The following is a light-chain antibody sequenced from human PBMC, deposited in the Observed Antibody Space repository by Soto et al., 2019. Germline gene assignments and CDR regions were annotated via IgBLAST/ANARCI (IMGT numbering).Light chain of an antibody. Sequence: QSVLTQPPSASGSPGQSVTISCTGTTSDVGAYDYVSWYQQHPGKAPKLMIYEVSKRPSGVPDRFSASKSGNTASLTVSGLQAEDEADYYCSSYAGSNNLGVFGTGTKVTVL. J-gene: IGLJ1*01. CDR3: SSYAGSNNLGV. CDR1: TSDVGAYDY. V-gene: IGLV2-8*01. CDR2: EVS.